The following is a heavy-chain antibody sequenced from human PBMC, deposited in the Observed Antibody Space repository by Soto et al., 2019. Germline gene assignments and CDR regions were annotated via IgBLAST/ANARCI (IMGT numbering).Heavy chain of an antibody. CDR1: GGSFTYT. D-gene: IGHD5-18*01. V-gene: IGHV1-69*13. J-gene: IGHJ6*02. CDR3: ARLHSHGTYGMDV. CDR2: IIPIFGTA. Sequence: SVKVSCKASGGSFTYTLSWVRQAPGRGLEWMGGIIPIFGTANYAQKFQGRVTITADESTKTAYMELSTLRSEDTAVYYCARLHSHGTYGMDVWGQGTTVTVS.